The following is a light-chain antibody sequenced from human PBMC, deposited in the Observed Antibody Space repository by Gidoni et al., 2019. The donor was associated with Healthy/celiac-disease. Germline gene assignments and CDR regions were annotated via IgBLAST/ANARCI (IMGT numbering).Light chain of an antibody. Sequence: DIVLTQSPATLSLSPGEIATLSGRASQSVSSYLAWDQQKPGQAPRLLSYGASNRATGVPARFSGSGSGTDLTRTSSSLEHEDFAVYSCQQRSNWPLLTFGGGTKVEIK. J-gene: IGKJ4*01. V-gene: IGKV3-11*01. CDR2: GAS. CDR3: QQRSNWPLLT. CDR1: QSVSSY.